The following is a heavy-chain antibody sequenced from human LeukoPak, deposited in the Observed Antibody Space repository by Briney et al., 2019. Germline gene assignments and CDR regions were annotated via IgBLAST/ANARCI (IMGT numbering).Heavy chain of an antibody. V-gene: IGHV3-21*04. D-gene: IGHD1-26*01. CDR3: ARVRSGSLDY. CDR2: IRSSSSDI. J-gene: IGHJ4*02. Sequence: PGGSLRLSCAASGFTFSSYSMNWVRQAPGKGLEWVSFIRSSSSDIYYADSVKGRFTISRDNAKNSLYLQMDSLRDEYTAVYYCARVRSGSLDYWGQGTLVTVSS. CDR1: GFTFSSYS.